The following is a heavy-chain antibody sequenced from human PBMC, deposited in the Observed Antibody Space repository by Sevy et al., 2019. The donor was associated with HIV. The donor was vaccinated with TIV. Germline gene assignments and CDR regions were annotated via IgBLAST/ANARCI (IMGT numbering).Heavy chain of an antibody. CDR2: LSFGCGKI. CDR3: ALAGCTKPHDY. J-gene: IGHJ4*02. CDR1: GFPFNIYS. Sequence: GGSLRLSCATSGFPFNIYSMSWVRQAPGKGLEWVSTLSFGCGKINYADSVKGRFTISRDNSENTLYLEMNSLRAEDTALYFCALAGCTKPHDYWGRGTLVTASS. D-gene: IGHD2-8*01. V-gene: IGHV3-23*01.